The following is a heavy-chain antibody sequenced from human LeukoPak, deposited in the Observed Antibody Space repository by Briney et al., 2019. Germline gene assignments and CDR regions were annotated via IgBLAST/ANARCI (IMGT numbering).Heavy chain of an antibody. V-gene: IGHV3-30*18. CDR3: AKVGSSGYYYLYYFDY. D-gene: IGHD3-22*01. CDR1: GFTFSSYG. Sequence: GGSLRLSCAASGFTFSSYGMHWVRQAPGKGLEWVAVISYDGSNKYYADSVKGRFTISRDNSKNTLYLQMNSLRAEDTAVYYCAKVGSSGYYYLYYFDYWGQGTLVTVSS. CDR2: ISYDGSNK. J-gene: IGHJ4*02.